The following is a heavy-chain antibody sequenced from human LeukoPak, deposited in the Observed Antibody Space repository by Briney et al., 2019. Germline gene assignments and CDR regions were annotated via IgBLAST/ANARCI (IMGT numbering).Heavy chain of an antibody. Sequence: SETLSLTCTVSGGSISYYYWTWIRQPAGQGLEWIGHIYSSGSTNYNPSLKSRVTMSVDTSKNEFSLKLKSVTAADTAVYYCARGGGSASSWYYFDSWGQGTPVTVSS. CDR1: GGSISYYY. V-gene: IGHV4-4*07. CDR2: IYSSGST. CDR3: ARGGGSASSWYYFDS. J-gene: IGHJ4*02. D-gene: IGHD6-13*01.